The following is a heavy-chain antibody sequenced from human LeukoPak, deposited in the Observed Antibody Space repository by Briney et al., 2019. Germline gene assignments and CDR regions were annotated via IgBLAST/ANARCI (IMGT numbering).Heavy chain of an antibody. CDR1: GFTFSSYA. CDR2: ISGSGGST. Sequence: GGSLRLSCAASGFTFSSYAMSWVRQAPGKGLEWVSAISGSGGSTYYADSVKGRFTISRDNSKNTLYLQMNSLRAEDTAVYYCAKWDSYGSRSYYPLHWFDAWGQGTLVTVSS. CDR3: AKWDSYGSRSYYPLHWFDA. D-gene: IGHD3-10*01. V-gene: IGHV3-23*01. J-gene: IGHJ5*02.